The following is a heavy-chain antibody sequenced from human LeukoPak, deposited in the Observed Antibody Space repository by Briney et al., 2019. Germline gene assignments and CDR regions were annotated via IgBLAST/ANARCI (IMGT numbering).Heavy chain of an antibody. J-gene: IGHJ5*02. V-gene: IGHV3-15*01. CDR3: ARGRGYYYDSSGYHGGSWFDP. D-gene: IGHD3-22*01. CDR2: IQSKTDGGTT. Sequence: GGSLRLSCAASGFTFSNAWMTWVRQAPGKGLEWVGQIQSKTDGGTTDYAAPVKGRFTISRENAKNSLYLQMNSLRAGDTAVYYCARGRGYYYDSSGYHGGSWFDPWGQGTLVTVSS. CDR1: GFTFSNAW.